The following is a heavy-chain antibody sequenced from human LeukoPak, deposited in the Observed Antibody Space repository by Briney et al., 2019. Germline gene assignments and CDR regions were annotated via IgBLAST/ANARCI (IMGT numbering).Heavy chain of an antibody. CDR1: GDSVSSNSVT. D-gene: IGHD5-18*01. V-gene: IGHV6-1*01. CDR2: TFHRSKWYY. Sequence: SLTLSLTCAISGDSVSSNSVTWHWVRQSPSRGLEWLGRTFHRSKWYYDYAVSVKSRISINPDASKNQFSLQLNSVTPDDTAVYYCARDPASSGIQLWAFDYWGQGTLVTVSS. J-gene: IGHJ4*02. CDR3: ARDPASSGIQLWAFDY.